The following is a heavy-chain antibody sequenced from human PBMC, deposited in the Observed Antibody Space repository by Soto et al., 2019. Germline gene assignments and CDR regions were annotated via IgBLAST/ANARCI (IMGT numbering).Heavy chain of an antibody. V-gene: IGHV3-33*01. J-gene: IGHJ4*02. CDR1: GFTFSSYG. Sequence: QVQLVESGGGVVQPGRSLRLSCAASGFTFSSYGIHWIRQAPGKGLEWVAVVRYDGTTKHYADSVKGRITISRDTSKNKVYLQLNSLRAEDTAVYYCARDRSVSPFDYWGQGTLVTVSS. CDR2: VRYDGTTK. D-gene: IGHD6-25*01. CDR3: ARDRSVSPFDY.